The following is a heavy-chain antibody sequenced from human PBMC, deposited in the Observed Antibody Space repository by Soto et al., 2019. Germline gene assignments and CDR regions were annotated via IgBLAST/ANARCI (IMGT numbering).Heavy chain of an antibody. D-gene: IGHD2-8*01. CDR2: INAYNGNT. CDR1: GYTFTSYG. V-gene: IGHV1-18*01. J-gene: IGHJ4*02. Sequence: QVQLVQSGAEVKKPGASVKVSCKASGYTFTSYGISWVRQAPGQGLEWMGWINAYNGNTNYAQKLQGRVTMTTDTSTITAYMALRSLRSDDTAVYYGARDRVACTYFDYWGQGARVTVSS. CDR3: ARDRVACTYFDY.